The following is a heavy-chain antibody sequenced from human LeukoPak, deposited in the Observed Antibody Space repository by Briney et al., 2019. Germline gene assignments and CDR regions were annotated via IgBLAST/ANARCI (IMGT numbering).Heavy chain of an antibody. Sequence: ASVKVSCKASGGTFSSYAISWVRQAPGQGLEWMGRIIPILGIANYAQKFQGKVTITADKSTSTAYMELSSLRSEDTAVYYCARAWYSSSWYYFDYWGQGTLVTVSS. CDR2: IIPILGIA. V-gene: IGHV1-69*04. CDR1: GGTFSSYA. D-gene: IGHD6-13*01. CDR3: ARAWYSSSWYYFDY. J-gene: IGHJ4*02.